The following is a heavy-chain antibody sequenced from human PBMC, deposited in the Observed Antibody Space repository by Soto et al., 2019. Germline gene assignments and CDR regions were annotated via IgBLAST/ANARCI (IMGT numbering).Heavy chain of an antibody. J-gene: IGHJ3*02. CDR3: AGARDPFDI. V-gene: IGHV1-69*05. Sequence: QVQLVQSGAEVKKPGSSVKVSCKASGGTFSSYAISWVRQAPGQGLEWMGGIIPIFGTANYAQKFQGRVDNTTDKHTNTAYMQLTSLRAEDTAVYYCAGARDPFDIWGQGTMVTVSS. CDR1: GGTFSSYA. CDR2: IIPIFGTA.